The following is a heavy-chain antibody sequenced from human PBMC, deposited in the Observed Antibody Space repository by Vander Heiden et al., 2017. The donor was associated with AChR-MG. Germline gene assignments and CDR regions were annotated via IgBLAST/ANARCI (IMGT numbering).Heavy chain of an antibody. D-gene: IGHD3-10*01. J-gene: IGHJ6*02. CDR3: AKVMGLSVRDAMDV. CDR2: IGSGGDQK. Sequence: EVQLVESGGGLVKPGGSLRLSCAGSGFTFNNFAMTWVRQAPGKGLEWVASIGSGGDQKFYADSVKGRFIISRDNTKKSVYLQMSNLRPEDTAVYYCAKVMGLSVRDAMDVWGQGTTVTVSS. V-gene: IGHV3-21*01. CDR1: GFTFNNFA.